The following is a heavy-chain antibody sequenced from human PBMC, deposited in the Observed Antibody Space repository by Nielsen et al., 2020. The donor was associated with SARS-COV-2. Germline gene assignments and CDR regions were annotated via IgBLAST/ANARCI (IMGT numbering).Heavy chain of an antibody. Sequence: GESLKISCAASGFTFSDYAMNWVRQAPGKGLEWVAIISGSGGSTYYADSVKGRFTISRDNSKNTLYLQMNSLRAEDTAVYYCAKEDYYDEVFDYWGQGTLVTVSS. J-gene: IGHJ4*02. V-gene: IGHV3-23*01. CDR3: AKEDYYDEVFDY. CDR1: GFTFSDYA. CDR2: ISGSGGST. D-gene: IGHD3-22*01.